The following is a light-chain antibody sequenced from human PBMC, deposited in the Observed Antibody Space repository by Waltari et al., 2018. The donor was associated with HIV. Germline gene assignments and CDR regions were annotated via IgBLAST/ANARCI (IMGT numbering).Light chain of an antibody. CDR1: QSISSF. Sequence: EIVLTQSPATLSLSPGERATLSCRASQSISSFLAWYQQKPGQAPRLLMYDASKRATGIPARFSGSGSGTDFTLTISSLEPEDFAVYYGQQRSNLFTFGPGTKVDIK. CDR2: DAS. V-gene: IGKV3-11*01. CDR3: QQRSNLFT. J-gene: IGKJ3*01.